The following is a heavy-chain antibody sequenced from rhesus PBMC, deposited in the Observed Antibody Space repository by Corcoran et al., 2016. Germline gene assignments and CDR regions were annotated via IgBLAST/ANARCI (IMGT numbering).Heavy chain of an antibody. V-gene: IGHV4-106*01. CDR3: ARQGSYYYYGLDS. CDR1: GGSISDDYY. J-gene: IGHJ6*01. Sequence: QVQLQESGPGQGKTSETLSLTCAVSGGSISDDYYWSGLRQPPGKGLEWIGYIYGSGGGTNANPSLKNQVTISIDTSKNHFSLKLSSVTAADTAVYYYARQGSYYYYGLDSWGQGVVVTVSS. CDR2: IYGSGGGT. D-gene: IGHD3-16*01.